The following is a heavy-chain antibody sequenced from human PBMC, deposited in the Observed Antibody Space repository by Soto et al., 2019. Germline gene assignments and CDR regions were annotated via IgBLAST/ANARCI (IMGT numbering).Heavy chain of an antibody. CDR3: ARSGSSWQLYYYYYMDV. J-gene: IGHJ6*03. CDR1: GGSFSGYY. Sequence: HSETLSLTCAVYGGSFSGYYWSWIRQPPGKGLEWIGEINHSGSTNYNPSLKSRVTISVDTSKNQFSLKLSSVTAADTAVYYCARSGSSWQLYYYYYMDVCGKGTTVTVSS. V-gene: IGHV4-34*01. D-gene: IGHD6-13*01. CDR2: INHSGST.